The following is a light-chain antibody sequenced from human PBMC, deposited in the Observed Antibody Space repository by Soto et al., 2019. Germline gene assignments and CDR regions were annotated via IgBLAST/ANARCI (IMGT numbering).Light chain of an antibody. CDR3: QQRSNWPPVFT. J-gene: IGKJ3*01. V-gene: IGKV3-11*01. CDR2: DAS. Sequence: SVLTQSPATLSLSPGERATLSCRASQSVSSYLAWYQQKPGQAPRLLIYDASSRATGIPARFSGSGSGTDFTLTISSLEPEDFAVYYCQQRSNWPPVFTFGPGTKVDIK. CDR1: QSVSSY.